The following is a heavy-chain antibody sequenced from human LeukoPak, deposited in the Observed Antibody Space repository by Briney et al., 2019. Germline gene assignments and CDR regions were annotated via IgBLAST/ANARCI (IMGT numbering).Heavy chain of an antibody. Sequence: PGGSLRLSCAATGFTFSDYSMNWVRQAPGKGLEWVAFIRYDGSNKYYADSVKGRFTISRDNSKNTLYLQMNSLRAEDTAVYYCARVAGSSSWYLDYWGQGTLVTVSS. CDR1: GFTFSDYS. D-gene: IGHD6-13*01. CDR2: IRYDGSNK. CDR3: ARVAGSSSWYLDY. J-gene: IGHJ4*02. V-gene: IGHV3-30*02.